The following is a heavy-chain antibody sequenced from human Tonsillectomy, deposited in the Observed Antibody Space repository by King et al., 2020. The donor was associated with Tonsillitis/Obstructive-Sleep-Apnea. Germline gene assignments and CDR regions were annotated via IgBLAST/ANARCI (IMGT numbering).Heavy chain of an antibody. CDR1: GGTFSSSA. V-gene: IGHV1-69*12. J-gene: IGHJ4*02. CDR2: VIPIFGTA. D-gene: IGHD2-21*01. Sequence: QLVQSGAEVKKPGASVKVSCKASGGTFSSSAISWVRQAPGQGLEWMGGVIPIFGTANYAQKFQCRVTITADESPSTAYMELSSLRSEDTAVYYCARGLGTYCGGDCYLSYFDYWGQGTLVTVSS. CDR3: ARGLGTYCGGDCYLSYFDY.